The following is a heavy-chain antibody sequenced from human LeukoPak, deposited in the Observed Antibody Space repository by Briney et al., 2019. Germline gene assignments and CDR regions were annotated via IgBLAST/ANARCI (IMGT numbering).Heavy chain of an antibody. CDR1: GYTFTDYY. Sequence: ASVKVSCEASGYTFTDYYIHWVRQAPGQGLEWMGWMNPNSGNTGYAQKFQGRVTMTRNTSISTAYMELSSLRSEDTAVYYCARVPEWYSSSWYYYYYYYGMDVWGQGTTVTVSS. J-gene: IGHJ6*02. V-gene: IGHV1-8*02. CDR3: ARVPEWYSSSWYYYYYYYGMDV. CDR2: MNPNSGNT. D-gene: IGHD6-13*01.